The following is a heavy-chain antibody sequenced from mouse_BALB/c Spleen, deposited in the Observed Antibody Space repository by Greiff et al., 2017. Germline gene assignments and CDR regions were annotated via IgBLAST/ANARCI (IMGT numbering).Heavy chain of an antibody. V-gene: IGHV5-17*02. CDR2: ISSGSSTI. J-gene: IGHJ2*01. D-gene: IGHD1-2*01. CDR1: GFTFSSFG. CDR3: ARDGITTAPFDY. Sequence: EVMLVESGGGLVQPGGSRKLSCAASGFTFSSFGMHWVRQAPEKGLEWVAYISSGSSTIYYADTVKGRFTISRDNPKNTLFLQMTSLRSEDTAMYYCARDGITTAPFDYWGQGTTLTVSS.